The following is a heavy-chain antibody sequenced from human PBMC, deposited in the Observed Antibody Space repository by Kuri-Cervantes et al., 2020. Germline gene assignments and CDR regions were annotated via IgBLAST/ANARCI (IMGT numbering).Heavy chain of an antibody. D-gene: IGHD3-10*01. V-gene: IGHV4-38-2*01. CDR1: GYSTSSGYY. Sequence: SETLSLTCAVSGYSTSSGYYWGWIRQPPGKGLEWIGSIYHSGSTYYNPSLKSRVTISVDTSKNQFSLQLSSVTAADTAVYYCARGRRAMVRGVIGYWGQGTLVTVSS. CDR2: IYHSGST. J-gene: IGHJ4*02. CDR3: ARGRRAMVRGVIGY.